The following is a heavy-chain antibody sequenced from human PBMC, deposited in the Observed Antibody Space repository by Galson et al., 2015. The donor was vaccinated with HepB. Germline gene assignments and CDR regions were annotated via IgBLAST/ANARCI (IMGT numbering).Heavy chain of an antibody. CDR3: TRAGIAYTTSTMVDAFDI. V-gene: IGHV3-49*04. CDR1: GFTFSSYA. Sequence: SLRLSCAASGFTFSSYAMSWVRQAPGKGLEWVGFIRSKAYGGTTEYAASVKGRFTISRDDSKSIAYLQMNSLKTEDTAVYYCTRAGIAYTTSTMVDAFDIWGQGTMVTVSS. CDR2: IRSKAYGGTT. D-gene: IGHD6-13*01. J-gene: IGHJ3*02.